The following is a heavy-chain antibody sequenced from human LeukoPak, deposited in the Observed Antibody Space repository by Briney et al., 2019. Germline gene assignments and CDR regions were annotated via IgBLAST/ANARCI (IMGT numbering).Heavy chain of an antibody. Sequence: GGSLRLSCAASGFTFITYSMTSVRQAPGRGRGGVSAITGSGDFTDYAASVKVRFTISRENPKKTLYLQMNSLRAEDTAVYYCAKRSAESSGYFDYWGQGTLVTVSS. J-gene: IGHJ4*02. CDR3: AKRSAESSGYFDY. CDR2: ITGSGDFT. D-gene: IGHD6-19*01. V-gene: IGHV3-23*01. CDR1: GFTFITYS.